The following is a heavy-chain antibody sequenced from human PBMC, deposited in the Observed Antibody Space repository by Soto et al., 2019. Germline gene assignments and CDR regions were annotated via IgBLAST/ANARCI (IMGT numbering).Heavy chain of an antibody. V-gene: IGHV5-51*01. CDR1: GYSFTSYW. CDR2: IYPGDSDT. Sequence: PGESLKISCKGSGYSFTSYWIGWVRQMPGKGLEWMGIIYPGDSDTRYSPSFQGQVTISADKSISTAYLQWSSLKASDTAMYYCARHGRYCSGGSCYSENEYYYYGMDVWGQGTTVTVSS. J-gene: IGHJ6*02. D-gene: IGHD2-15*01. CDR3: ARHGRYCSGGSCYSENEYYYYGMDV.